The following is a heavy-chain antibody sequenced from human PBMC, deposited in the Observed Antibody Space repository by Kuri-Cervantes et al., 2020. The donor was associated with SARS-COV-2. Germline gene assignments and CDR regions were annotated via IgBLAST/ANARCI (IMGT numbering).Heavy chain of an antibody. CDR1: GYTFTSYA. CDR2: INTNTGNP. J-gene: IGHJ4*02. V-gene: IGHV7-4-1*02. Sequence: SVNVSCKASGYTFTSYAMNWVRQAPGQGLEWMGWINTNTGNPTYAQGFTGRLSFSLDTSVSTAYLQISSLKAEDTAVYYCARDEKGVFDYWGQGTLVTVSS. CDR3: ARDEKGVFDY.